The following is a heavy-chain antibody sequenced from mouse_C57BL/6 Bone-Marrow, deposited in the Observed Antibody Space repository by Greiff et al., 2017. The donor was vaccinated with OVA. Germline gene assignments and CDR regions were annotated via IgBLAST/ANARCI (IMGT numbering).Heavy chain of an antibody. V-gene: IGHV1-64*01. CDR3: ARSGRSDY. CDR2: INPNSGST. Sequence: VQLQQPGAELVKPGASVKLSCKASGYTFTSYWMHWVKQRPGQGLEWIGMINPNSGSTNYNEKFKSKSTLTVDKSSSTAYMQLSSLTSEDSAVYYCARSGRSDYWGQGTTLTVSS. J-gene: IGHJ2*01. CDR1: GYTFTSYW.